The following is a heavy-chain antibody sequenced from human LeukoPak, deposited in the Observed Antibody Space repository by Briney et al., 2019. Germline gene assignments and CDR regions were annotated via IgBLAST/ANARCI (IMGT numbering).Heavy chain of an antibody. J-gene: IGHJ4*02. CDR2: IYYSGTT. CDR1: GGPISSSSYY. CDR3: ASYGSGNYRFFDS. Sequence: SETLSLTCTVSGGPISSSSYYWGWIRQPPGKGLEWIGSIYYSGTTFYNPSLKSRLTISVDTSRDQFSLKLSSVTAADTAVYYCASYGSGNYRFFDSWGQGTLVTVSS. D-gene: IGHD3-10*01. V-gene: IGHV4-39*01.